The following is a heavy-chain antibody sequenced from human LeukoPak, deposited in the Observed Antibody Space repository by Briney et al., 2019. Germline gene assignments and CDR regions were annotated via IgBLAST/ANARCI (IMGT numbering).Heavy chain of an antibody. D-gene: IGHD3-22*01. Sequence: AGGSLRLSCAASGFTFSSYSMIWVRQAPGKGLEWVSSISSSSSYIYYADSVKGRFTISRDNAKNSLYLQMNSLRAEDTAVYYCAGDRNPGYYYDSSGYHDYWGQGTLVTVSS. CDR1: GFTFSSYS. CDR2: ISSSSSYI. CDR3: AGDRNPGYYYDSSGYHDY. J-gene: IGHJ4*02. V-gene: IGHV3-21*01.